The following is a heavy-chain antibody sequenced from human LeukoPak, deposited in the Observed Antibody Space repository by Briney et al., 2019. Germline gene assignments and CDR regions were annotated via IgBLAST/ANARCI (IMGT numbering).Heavy chain of an antibody. J-gene: IGHJ4*02. D-gene: IGHD6-13*01. CDR3: ARVTEYSTAGMRY. CDR2: ISSDGSTT. V-gene: IGHV3-74*01. CDR1: GFTFSDYY. Sequence: SGGSLRLSCAASGFTFSDYYMSWIRQAPGKGLVWVSRISSDGSTTTYAGSVKGRFTISRDNAKNTMYLQMNSLRAEDTALYYCARVTEYSTAGMRYWGQGILVTVSS.